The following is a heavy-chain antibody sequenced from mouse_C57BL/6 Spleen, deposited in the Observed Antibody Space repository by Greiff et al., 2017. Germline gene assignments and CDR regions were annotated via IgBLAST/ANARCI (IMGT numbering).Heavy chain of an antibody. Sequence: DVKLVESGGDLVKPGGSLKLSCAASGFTFSSYGMSWVRQTPDKRLEWVATISSGGSYTYYPDSVKGRFTISRDNAKNTLYLQMSSLKSEDTAMYYCARRLYGYDEDYYAMDYWGQGTSVTVSS. CDR3: ARRLYGYDEDYYAMDY. V-gene: IGHV5-6*02. J-gene: IGHJ4*01. CDR1: GFTFSSYG. CDR2: ISSGGSYT. D-gene: IGHD2-2*01.